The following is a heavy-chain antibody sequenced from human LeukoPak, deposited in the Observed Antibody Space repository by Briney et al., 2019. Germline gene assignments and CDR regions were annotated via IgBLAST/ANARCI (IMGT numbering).Heavy chain of an antibody. CDR3: AKDRPTVTTGDDY. V-gene: IGHV3-30*02. J-gene: IGHJ4*02. CDR1: GFTFSSYG. D-gene: IGHD4-17*01. CDR2: IRYDGSNK. Sequence: PGGSLRLSCAASGFTFSSYGMHWARQAPGKGLEWAAFIRYDGSNKYYADSVKGRFTISRDNSKNTLYLQMNSLRAEDTAVYYCAKDRPTVTTGDDYWGQGTLVTVSS.